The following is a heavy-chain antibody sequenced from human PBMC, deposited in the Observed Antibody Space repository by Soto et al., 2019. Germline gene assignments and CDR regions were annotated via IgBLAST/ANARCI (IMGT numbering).Heavy chain of an antibody. Sequence: QVQLVQSGAEVKKPGSSVKVSCKASGGTFSSYTISWVRQAPGQGLEWMGRIIPILGIAHYAQKFQGRVTITADKSTSTAYMELSSLRSEDTAVYYCARDGSSGYFLPGSTFDIWGQGTMVTVSS. D-gene: IGHD3-22*01. CDR1: GGTFSSYT. CDR3: ARDGSSGYFLPGSTFDI. V-gene: IGHV1-69*08. CDR2: IIPILGIA. J-gene: IGHJ3*02.